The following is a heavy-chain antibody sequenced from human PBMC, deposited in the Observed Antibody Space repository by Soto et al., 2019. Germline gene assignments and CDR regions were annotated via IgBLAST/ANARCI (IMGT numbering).Heavy chain of an antibody. CDR3: ATAPGPYYHGMDV. V-gene: IGHV4-30-4*01. Sequence: SETLSLTGNVSGGSIGGDDYYWSWMRQPPGKGLEWIGYFYYRGSTYTNPSLKSRVTMSVGTSKNQFSLKMTSVTAADTAGYYCATAPGPYYHGMDVWGQGTSVTVSS. J-gene: IGHJ6*02. D-gene: IGHD3-10*01. CDR1: GGSIGGDDYY. CDR2: FYYRGST.